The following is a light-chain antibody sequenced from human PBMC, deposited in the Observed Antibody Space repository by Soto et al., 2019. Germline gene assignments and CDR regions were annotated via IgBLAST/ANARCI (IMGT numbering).Light chain of an antibody. CDR1: SSDVGGYNY. Sequence: QSALTQPASVSGSPGQSITISCTGTSSDVGGYNYVSWYQQHPGKAPKLMIYEVSNRPSGVSNRFSGSKSGSTASLTLSGLQAEDEAYYYCSSYTSSSIPWVFGGGTKLTVL. J-gene: IGLJ3*02. CDR3: SSYTSSSIPWV. V-gene: IGLV2-14*01. CDR2: EVS.